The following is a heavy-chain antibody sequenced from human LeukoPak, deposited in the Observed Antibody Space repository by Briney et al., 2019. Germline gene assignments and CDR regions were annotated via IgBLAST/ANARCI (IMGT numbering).Heavy chain of an antibody. CDR3: AIQAYYDFWSGYWNPRGPRFDY. Sequence: PSETLSLTCAVYGGSFSGYYWSWIRQPPGKGLEWIGEINHSGSTNYNPSLKSRVTISVDTSKNQFSLKLSSVTAADTAVYYCAIQAYYDFWSGYWNPRGPRFDYWGQGTLVTVSS. CDR2: INHSGST. CDR1: GGSFSGYY. V-gene: IGHV4-34*01. J-gene: IGHJ4*02. D-gene: IGHD3-3*01.